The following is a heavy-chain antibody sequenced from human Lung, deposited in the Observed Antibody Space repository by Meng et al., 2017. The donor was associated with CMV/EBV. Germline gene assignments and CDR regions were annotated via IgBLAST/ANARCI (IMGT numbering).Heavy chain of an antibody. CDR3: ATSRGSGWYRIGWFDP. J-gene: IGHJ5*02. Sequence: GEXXKISCVASGFTFSSYSMNWVRQAPGKGLEWVSSISSSSSYIYYADSVKGRFTISRDNAKNSLYLQMNSLRAEDTAVYYCATSRGSGWYRIGWFDPLGQGXLATVSS. CDR2: ISSSSSYI. V-gene: IGHV3-21*01. D-gene: IGHD6-19*01. CDR1: GFTFSSYS.